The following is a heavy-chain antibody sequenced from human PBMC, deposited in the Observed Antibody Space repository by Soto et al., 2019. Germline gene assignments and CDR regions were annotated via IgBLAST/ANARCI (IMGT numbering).Heavy chain of an antibody. D-gene: IGHD2-15*01. Sequence: QVQLVESGGGVVQPGRSLRLSCAASGFTFSSYGMHWVRQAPGKGLEWVAVISYDGSNKYYADSVKGRFTISRDNSKNTLYLQMNSLRAEDTAVYYCAKDYDIVVVVAAPCFDYWGQGTLVTVSS. CDR2: ISYDGSNK. J-gene: IGHJ4*02. V-gene: IGHV3-30*18. CDR1: GFTFSSYG. CDR3: AKDYDIVVVVAAPCFDY.